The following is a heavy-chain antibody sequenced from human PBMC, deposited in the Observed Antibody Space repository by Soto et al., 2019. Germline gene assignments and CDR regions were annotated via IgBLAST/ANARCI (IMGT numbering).Heavy chain of an antibody. J-gene: IGHJ3*02. CDR3: ARTEQQLVLLAAFDI. CDR1: GFTFSSYG. Sequence: PGGSLRLSCAASGFTFSSYGMHWVRQAPGKGLEWVAVIWYDGSNKYYADSVKGRFTISRDNSKNTLYLQMNSLRAEDTAVYYCARTEQQLVLLAAFDIWGQGTMVTVSS. D-gene: IGHD6-13*01. V-gene: IGHV3-33*01. CDR2: IWYDGSNK.